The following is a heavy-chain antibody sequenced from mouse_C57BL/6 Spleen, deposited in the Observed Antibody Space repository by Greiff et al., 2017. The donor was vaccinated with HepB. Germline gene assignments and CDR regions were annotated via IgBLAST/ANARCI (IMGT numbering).Heavy chain of an antibody. CDR1: GFNIKDDY. CDR3: TTDSRSSGVAY. CDR2: IDPESGDT. D-gene: IGHD1-1*01. V-gene: IGHV14-4*01. J-gene: IGHJ3*01. Sequence: EVKLVESGAELVRPGASVKLSCTASGFNIKDDYMHWVKQRPEQGLEWIGWIDPESGDTEYASKFQGKATITADTSSNTAYRQLSSLTSEDTAAYYCTTDSRSSGVAYWGQGTLVTVSA.